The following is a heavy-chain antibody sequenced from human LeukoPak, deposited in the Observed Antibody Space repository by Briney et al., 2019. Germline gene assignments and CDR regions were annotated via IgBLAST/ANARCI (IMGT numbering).Heavy chain of an antibody. J-gene: IGHJ4*02. V-gene: IGHV3-48*01. CDR1: GFTFSSYS. CDR2: VSSDSTTI. Sequence: PGGSLRLSCAASGFTFSSYSMNWVRQAPGKGLEWVSYVSSDSTTIQYADSVKGRFTISRDYAKNSLNLQMNSLRAEDTALYYRTRDGGWRDDYWGEGTLVTVSS. D-gene: IGHD3-16*01. CDR3: TRDGGWRDDY.